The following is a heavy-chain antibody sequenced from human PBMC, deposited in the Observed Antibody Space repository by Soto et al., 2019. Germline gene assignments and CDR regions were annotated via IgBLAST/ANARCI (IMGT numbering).Heavy chain of an antibody. J-gene: IGHJ4*02. D-gene: IGHD6-19*01. Sequence: QVQLQQWGAGLLKPSETLSLTCAVYSGSFSGYYWSWIRQPPGKGLEWIGEINHSGSTNYNPSLKSRVTISVDTSKNQFSLKLSSVTAADTAVYYCARGVAGYQVDYWGQGTLVTVSS. CDR1: SGSFSGYY. V-gene: IGHV4-34*01. CDR3: ARGVAGYQVDY. CDR2: INHSGST.